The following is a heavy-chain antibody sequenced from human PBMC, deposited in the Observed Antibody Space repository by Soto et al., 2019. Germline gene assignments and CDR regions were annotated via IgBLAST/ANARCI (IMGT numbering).Heavy chain of an antibody. J-gene: IGHJ6*02. CDR1: GFTFSSYG. D-gene: IGHD3-16*01. CDR3: ARVGGGNKDYYGMDV. CDR2: IWYDGSNK. V-gene: IGHV3-33*01. Sequence: GGSLRLSCAASGFTFSSYGMHWVRQAPGKGLEWVAVIWYDGSNKYYADSVKGRFTISRDNSKNTLYLQMNSLRAEDTAVYYCARVGGGNKDYYGMDVWGQGTTVTVSS.